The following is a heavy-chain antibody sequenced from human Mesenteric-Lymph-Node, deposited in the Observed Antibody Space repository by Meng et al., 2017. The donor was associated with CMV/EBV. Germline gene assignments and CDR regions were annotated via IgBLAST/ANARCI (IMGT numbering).Heavy chain of an antibody. CDR1: GVAFSSYA. D-gene: IGHD6-19*01. J-gene: IGHJ4*02. Sequence: CAGSGVAFSSYARSGVREATGKGLEWVSTMRGSGSSTHYADSVKGRFTISRDNSKDTLFLQMNSLRAEDTAVYYCALGGSIAVGPFDYWGQGTLVTVSS. V-gene: IGHV3-23*01. CDR2: MRGSGSST. CDR3: ALGGSIAVGPFDY.